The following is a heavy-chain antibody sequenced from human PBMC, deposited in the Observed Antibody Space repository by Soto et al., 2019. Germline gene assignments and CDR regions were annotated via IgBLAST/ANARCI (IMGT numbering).Heavy chain of an antibody. D-gene: IGHD4-17*01. CDR3: ARGRDGGAAI. J-gene: IGHJ4*02. V-gene: IGHV4-34*02. CDR1: GGSFSGYY. Sequence: QVQLQQWGAGLLKPSETLSLICAVYGGSFSGYYWSWIRQPPGQGLEWIGEINHSGSTNYNPSRKSRVTISVDTSRNHLSLKLSSVTAADTAVYYCARGRDGGAAIWGQGTLVTVSS. CDR2: INHSGST.